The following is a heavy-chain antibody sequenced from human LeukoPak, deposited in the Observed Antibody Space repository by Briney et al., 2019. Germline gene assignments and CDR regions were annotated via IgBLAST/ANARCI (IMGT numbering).Heavy chain of an antibody. Sequence: PGGSLRLSCAASGFTFSNYWMHWVRQAPGKGVVWVSRINSDGINTSYADSVKGRFTISRDNAKNTLNLQMNSLRAEDTAVYYCARDLGQYYDTSDNWFDPWGQGTLVTVSS. J-gene: IGHJ5*02. CDR1: GFTFSNYW. CDR3: ARDLGQYYDTSDNWFDP. CDR2: INSDGINT. V-gene: IGHV3-74*01. D-gene: IGHD3-22*01.